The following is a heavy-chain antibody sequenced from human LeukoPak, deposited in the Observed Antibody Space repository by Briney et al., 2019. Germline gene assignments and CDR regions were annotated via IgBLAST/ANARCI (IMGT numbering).Heavy chain of an antibody. CDR3: ARDSVVATITGWFDP. D-gene: IGHD5-12*01. CDR2: ISYDGSNK. V-gene: IGHV3-30*04. J-gene: IGHJ5*02. Sequence: QPGGSLRLSCAASGFTFSSYAMHWVRQAPGKGLEWVAVISYDGSNKYYADSVKGRFTISRENSKNTLYLQMNSLRAEDTAVYYCARDSVVATITGWFDPWGQGTLVTVSS. CDR1: GFTFSSYA.